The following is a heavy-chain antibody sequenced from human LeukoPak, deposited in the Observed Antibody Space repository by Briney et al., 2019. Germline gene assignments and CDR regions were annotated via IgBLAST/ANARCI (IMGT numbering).Heavy chain of an antibody. D-gene: IGHD6-6*01. J-gene: IGHJ4*02. CDR2: IYPGDSDT. CDR3: ATLEYSSRGYFDY. V-gene: IGHV5-51*01. CDR1: GYSFTSYW. Sequence: PGESLKISCKGSGYSFTSYWIGWVRQMPGEGLEWMGIIYPGDSDTRYSPSFQGQVTISADKSISTAYLQWSSLKASDTAMYYCATLEYSSRGYFDYWGQGTLVTVSS.